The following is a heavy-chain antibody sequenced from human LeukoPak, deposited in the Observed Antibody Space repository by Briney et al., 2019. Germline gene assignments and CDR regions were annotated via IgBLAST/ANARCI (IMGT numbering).Heavy chain of an antibody. CDR3: AREDISTDGNWFDP. J-gene: IGHJ5*02. CDR1: GGSFSGYY. V-gene: IGHV4-34*01. D-gene: IGHD3-9*01. CDR2: INHSGST. Sequence: KPSETLSLTCAVYGGSFSGYYWSWIRQPPGKGLEWIGEINHSGSTNYNPSLKSRVTISVDTSKNQFSLKLSSVTAADTAVYYCAREDISTDGNWFDPWGQGTLVTVSS.